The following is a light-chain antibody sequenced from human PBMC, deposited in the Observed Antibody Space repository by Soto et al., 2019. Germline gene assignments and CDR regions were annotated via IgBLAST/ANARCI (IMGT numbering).Light chain of an antibody. CDR3: NSYTSGTTLV. CDR2: DVS. J-gene: IGLJ1*01. CDR1: SSDVGGYNY. Sequence: QSALTQPASVSGSPGQSITISCTGTSSDVGGYNYVSWYQQHPGKAPKLMIYDVSNRLSGGSNRFSGSKSGNTASLTISGLQAEDEADYYCNSYTSGTTLVFGTGTKLTVL. V-gene: IGLV2-14*03.